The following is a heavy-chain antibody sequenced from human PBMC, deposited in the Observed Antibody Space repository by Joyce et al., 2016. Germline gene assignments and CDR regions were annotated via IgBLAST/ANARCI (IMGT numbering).Heavy chain of an antibody. J-gene: IGHJ2*01. D-gene: IGHD2-21*02. CDR2: IGSGGLTK. Sequence: SCGGSGFNFGRFSIHWLRQAPGKRPGWVAVIGSGGLTKYYADSARGRFTLSRDNSKNTVYMHMNTLRSEDTAVYFCAREVTLTKWYFDLWGRGTLVTVSS. CDR3: AREVTLTKWYFDL. CDR1: GFNFGRFS. V-gene: IGHV3-30-3*01.